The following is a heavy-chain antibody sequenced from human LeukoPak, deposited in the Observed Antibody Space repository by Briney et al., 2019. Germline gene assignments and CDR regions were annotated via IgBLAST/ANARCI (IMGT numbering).Heavy chain of an antibody. Sequence: GGSLCFSCAASGFTFSAFALGWVGQGQGQGWEGVSALIGSGGSTYYADPVKGRFTISRDNSKDTLYLQMNSLRAEDTAVYYCAKDKGYSSGWYFNWFDPWGQGTLVTVSS. V-gene: IGHV3-23*01. CDR2: LIGSGGST. J-gene: IGHJ5*02. D-gene: IGHD6-19*01. CDR1: GFTFSAFA. CDR3: AKDKGYSSGWYFNWFDP.